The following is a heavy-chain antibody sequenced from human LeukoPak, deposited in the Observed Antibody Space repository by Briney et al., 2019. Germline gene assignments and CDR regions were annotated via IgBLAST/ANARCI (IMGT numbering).Heavy chain of an antibody. V-gene: IGHV3-20*04. Sequence: GGSLRLSCAASGFTFDDYGMSWVRQAPGKGLERVSGINWRGGTTGYADSVKGRFTISRDNAKKSLYLQMNSLRAEDTALYYCARDLVVAGTGFGYWGQGTLVTVSS. J-gene: IGHJ4*02. CDR2: INWRGGTT. CDR3: ARDLVVAGTGFGY. D-gene: IGHD6-19*01. CDR1: GFTFDDYG.